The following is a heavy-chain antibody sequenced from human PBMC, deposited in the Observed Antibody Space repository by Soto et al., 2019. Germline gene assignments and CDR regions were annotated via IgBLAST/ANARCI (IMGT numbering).Heavy chain of an antibody. D-gene: IGHD6-6*01. CDR3: ARSISGGYYYGMDV. CDR2: INPNSGGT. Sequence: ASVKVSCKASGYTFTGYYMHWVRPAPGQGLEWMGWINPNSGGTNYAQKFQGRVTMTRDTSITTAYMELSRLRSDDTAVYYCARSISGGYYYGMDVWGQGTTVTVS. V-gene: IGHV1-2*02. J-gene: IGHJ6*02. CDR1: GYTFTGYY.